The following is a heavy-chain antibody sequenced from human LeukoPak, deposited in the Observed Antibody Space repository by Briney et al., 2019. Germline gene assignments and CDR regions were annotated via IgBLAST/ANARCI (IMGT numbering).Heavy chain of an antibody. D-gene: IGHD1-1*01. V-gene: IGHV4-39*02. CDR1: GDSISNTLFY. CDR3: ARGPVRARYYFDF. Sequence: SETLSLTCAFSGDSISNTLFYWVWIRQPPGKGLEWIGSVYFNGATSYSPSLKSRVTILVDTSKSHFSLNLRSVSAADTAVYYCARGPVRARYYFDFWGQGTLVTVSS. CDR2: VYFNGAT. J-gene: IGHJ4*02.